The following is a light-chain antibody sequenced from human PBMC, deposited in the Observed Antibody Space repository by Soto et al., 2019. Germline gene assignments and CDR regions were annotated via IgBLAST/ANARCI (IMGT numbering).Light chain of an antibody. CDR2: DVS. J-gene: IGLJ1*01. Sequence: QSVLTQPASVSGSPGQSITISCTGTSSDVGGYNYVSWYQHHPGKAPKLMIYDVSNRPSGVSIRFSGSKSDNTASLTISGLQPEDEADYHCSSYTTSNTRQIVFGTGTKVPVL. CDR3: SSYTTSNTRQIV. CDR1: SSDVGGYNY. V-gene: IGLV2-14*03.